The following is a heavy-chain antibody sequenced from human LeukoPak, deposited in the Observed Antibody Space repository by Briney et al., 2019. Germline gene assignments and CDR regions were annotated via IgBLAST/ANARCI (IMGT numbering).Heavy chain of an antibody. J-gene: IGHJ5*02. CDR1: GYSFTSYW. CDR2: IDPSDSYT. CDR3: ARHTSPYNWFDP. Sequence: GESLKISYKGSGYSFTSYWISWVRQMPGKGLEWMGRIDPSDSYTNYSPSFQGHVTISADKSISTAYLQWSSLKASDTAMYYCARHTSPYNWFDPWGQGTLVTVSS. D-gene: IGHD1-26*01. V-gene: IGHV5-10-1*01.